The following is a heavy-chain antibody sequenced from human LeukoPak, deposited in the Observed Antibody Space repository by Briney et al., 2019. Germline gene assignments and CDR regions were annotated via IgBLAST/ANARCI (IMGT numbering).Heavy chain of an antibody. J-gene: IGHJ4*02. D-gene: IGHD5-12*01. CDR1: GGSISSYY. CDR3: ASYSGYSYYFDY. V-gene: IGHV4-59*08. CDR2: IYYSGST. Sequence: SETLSLTCTVSGGSISSYYWSWLRQPPGKGLEWIGYIYYSGSTNYNPSLKSRVTISVDTSKNQFSLKLSSVTAADTAVYYCASYSGYSYYFDYWGQGTLVTVSS.